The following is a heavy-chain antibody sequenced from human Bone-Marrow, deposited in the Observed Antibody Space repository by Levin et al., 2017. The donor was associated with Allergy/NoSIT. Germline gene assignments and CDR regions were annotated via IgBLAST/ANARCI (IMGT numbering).Heavy chain of an antibody. V-gene: IGHV3-30-3*01. CDR2: ISYDGSIE. Sequence: GGSLRLSCAASEFSFNKYGMHWVRQAPGKGLEWVAVISYDGSIEHNADSVKGRFTISRDNSKNTLFLQMNSLRAEDTAVYYCARDRGYWGHEGMDVWGQGTTVTVSS. CDR1: EFSFNKYG. J-gene: IGHJ6*02. CDR3: ARDRGYWGHEGMDV. D-gene: IGHD3-10*01.